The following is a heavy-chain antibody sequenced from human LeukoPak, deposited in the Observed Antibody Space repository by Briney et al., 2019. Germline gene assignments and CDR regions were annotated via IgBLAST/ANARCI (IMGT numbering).Heavy chain of an antibody. CDR3: AKFLTGYLH. CDR2: ISYDGPNK. CDR1: GFTFSSYG. Sequence: PGRSLRLPCAASGFTFSSYGMHWVRQAPGKGLEWVAVISYDGPNKYYADSVKGRFTISRDNSKNTLYLQMNSLRAEDTAVYYCAKFLTGYLHWGQGTLVTVSS. V-gene: IGHV3-30*18. J-gene: IGHJ4*02. D-gene: IGHD3-9*01.